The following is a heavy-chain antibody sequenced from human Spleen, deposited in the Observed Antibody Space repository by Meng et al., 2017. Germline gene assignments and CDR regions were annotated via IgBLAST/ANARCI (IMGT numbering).Heavy chain of an antibody. D-gene: IGHD5-18*01. Sequence: ASVKVSCKASGYTFTSYGISWVRQAPGQGLEWMGWISAYNGNTNYAQKLQGRVTMTRNTSISTAYMELSSLRSEDTAVYYCARGEALQLWFNYWGQGTLVTVSS. CDR3: ARGEALQLWFNY. CDR1: GYTFTSYG. V-gene: IGHV1-18*01. J-gene: IGHJ4*02. CDR2: ISAYNGNT.